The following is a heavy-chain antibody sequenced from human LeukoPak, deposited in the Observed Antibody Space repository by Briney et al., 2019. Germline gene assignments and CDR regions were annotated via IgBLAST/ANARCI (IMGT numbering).Heavy chain of an antibody. CDR3: AKDTRPSWGERNRFDP. J-gene: IGHJ5*02. CDR2: IGWSSGSI. D-gene: IGHD7-27*01. V-gene: IGHV3-9*01. Sequence: GGSLRLSCAASGFTFDDYAMHWVRQAPGKGLEWVSGIGWSSGSIGYADSVKGRFTISRDNAKNSLYLQMNSLRAEDTALYYCAKDTRPSWGERNRFDPWGQGTLVTVSS. CDR1: GFTFDDYA.